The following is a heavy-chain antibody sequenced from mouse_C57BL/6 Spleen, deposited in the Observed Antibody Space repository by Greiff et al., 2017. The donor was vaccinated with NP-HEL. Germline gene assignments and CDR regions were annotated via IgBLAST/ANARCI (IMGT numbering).Heavy chain of an antibody. Sequence: EVQLVESGAELVRPGASVKLSCTASGFNIKDDYMHWVKQRPEQGLEWIGWIDPENGGTEYASKFQGKATIIADTSSNTAYLPLSSLTSEDTAVDYGTTTYDYDLFAYWGQGTLVTVSA. CDR3: TTTYDYDLFAY. D-gene: IGHD2-4*01. CDR2: IDPENGGT. V-gene: IGHV14-4*01. J-gene: IGHJ3*01. CDR1: GFNIKDDY.